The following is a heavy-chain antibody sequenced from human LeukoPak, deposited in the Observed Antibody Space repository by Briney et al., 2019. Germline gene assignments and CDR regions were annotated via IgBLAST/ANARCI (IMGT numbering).Heavy chain of an antibody. CDR1: GFTFRDYT. J-gene: IGHJ4*02. D-gene: IGHD1-1*01. Sequence: GGSLRLSCAASGFTFRDYTMNWVRQAPGKGLEWVSAISGSGDTIFYADPVKGRFTVSRDNSKNTLYLQMNSLRVEDTAVYFCAKADPGTGAFDYWGQGSLVTVSS. V-gene: IGHV3-23*01. CDR3: AKADPGTGAFDY. CDR2: ISGSGDTI.